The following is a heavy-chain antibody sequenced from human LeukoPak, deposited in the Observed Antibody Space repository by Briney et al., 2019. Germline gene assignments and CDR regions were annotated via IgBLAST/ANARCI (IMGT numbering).Heavy chain of an antibody. D-gene: IGHD2-2*01. CDR1: GYTFTSYG. Sequence: VASVKVSCKASGYTFTSYGISWVRQAPGQGLEWMGWISAYNGNTNYAQKLQGRVTMTTDTSTSTAYMELRSLRSDDTAVYYCARDLWSVVPAAIGTFDYWGQGTLVTVSS. V-gene: IGHV1-18*01. J-gene: IGHJ4*02. CDR3: ARDLWSVVPAAIGTFDY. CDR2: ISAYNGNT.